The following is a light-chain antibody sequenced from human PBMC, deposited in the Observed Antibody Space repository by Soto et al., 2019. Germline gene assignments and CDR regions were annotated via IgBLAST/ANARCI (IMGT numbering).Light chain of an antibody. CDR2: DAT. Sequence: EIVMTQSPANLSLSPGERATLSCRASQSVTTYLVWYQQKPGQAPRLLIYDATNRATGIPARFTAAGSGTDFTLTISSLDPEDSAVYFCQQRTTWPLTFGGGTKVEIK. CDR3: QQRTTWPLT. J-gene: IGKJ4*01. V-gene: IGKV3-11*01. CDR1: QSVTTY.